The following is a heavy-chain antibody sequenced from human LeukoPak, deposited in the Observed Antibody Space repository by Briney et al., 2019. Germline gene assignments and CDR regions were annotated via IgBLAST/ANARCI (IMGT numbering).Heavy chain of an antibody. J-gene: IGHJ4*02. CDR2: FDPEHGEA. Sequence: RASVKVSCKVYGDTLTELSTHWVRQAPGKGLEWMEGFDPEHGEAIYAQTFQGRITMTEDTSTDTAYMEPSSLTSDDTAVYYCAAEGQRLLGYWGQGTLVTVSS. CDR1: GDTLTELS. V-gene: IGHV1-24*01. CDR3: AAEGQRLLGY. D-gene: IGHD3-10*01.